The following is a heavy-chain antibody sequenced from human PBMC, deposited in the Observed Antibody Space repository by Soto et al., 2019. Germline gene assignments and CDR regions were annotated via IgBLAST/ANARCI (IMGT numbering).Heavy chain of an antibody. J-gene: IGHJ4*02. CDR3: TTARIMITFGGVIASYYFDY. V-gene: IGHV3-33*01. CDR1: GFTFSSYG. D-gene: IGHD3-16*02. CDR2: IWYDGSNK. Sequence: SLRLSCAASGFTFSSYGMHWVRQAPGKGLEWVAVIWYDGSNKYYADSVKGRFTISRDNSKNTLYLQMNSLRAEDTAVYYCTTARIMITFGGVIASYYFDYWGQGTLVTVSS.